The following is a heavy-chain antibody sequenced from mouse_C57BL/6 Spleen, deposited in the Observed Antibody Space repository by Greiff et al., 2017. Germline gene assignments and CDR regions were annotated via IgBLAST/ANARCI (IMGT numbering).Heavy chain of an antibody. CDR3: AKNQTYGSSYYYFDY. CDR1: GFSLTSYG. CDR2: IWRGGST. J-gene: IGHJ2*01. V-gene: IGHV2-5*01. Sequence: QVQLQQSGPGLVQPSQSLSITCTVSGFSLTSYGVHWVRQSPGKGLEWLGVIWRGGSTDYNAAFMSRLSITKDNSKSQVFFKMNILQADDTAIYYCAKNQTYGSSYYYFDYWGQGTTLTVSS. D-gene: IGHD1-1*01.